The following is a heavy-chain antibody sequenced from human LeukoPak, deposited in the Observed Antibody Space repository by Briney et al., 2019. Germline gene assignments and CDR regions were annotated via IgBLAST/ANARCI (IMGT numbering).Heavy chain of an antibody. Sequence: SETLSLACTVSGASIRSYYWSWIRQPPGKGLEWIAYMYYSETPNYNPSLKSRVSMSGDTSRNQFSLKLNSVTAADTAVYYCARSYDTNNRQRFDYWGQGILVTVSP. CDR3: ARSYDTNNRQRFDY. CDR1: GASIRSYY. J-gene: IGHJ4*02. V-gene: IGHV4-59*08. CDR2: MYYSETP. D-gene: IGHD3-22*01.